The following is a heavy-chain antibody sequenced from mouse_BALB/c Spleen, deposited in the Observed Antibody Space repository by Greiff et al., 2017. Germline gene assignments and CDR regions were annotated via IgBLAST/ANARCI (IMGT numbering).Heavy chain of an antibody. Sequence: EVMLVESGGDLVKPGGSLKLSCAASGFTFSSYGMSWVRQTPDKRLEWVATISSGGSYTYYPDSVKGRFTISRDNAKNTLYLQMSSLKSEDTAMYYCARHYDYDGWFAYWGQGTLVTVSA. V-gene: IGHV5-6*01. J-gene: IGHJ3*01. CDR2: ISSGGSYT. CDR1: GFTFSSYG. D-gene: IGHD2-4*01. CDR3: ARHYDYDGWFAY.